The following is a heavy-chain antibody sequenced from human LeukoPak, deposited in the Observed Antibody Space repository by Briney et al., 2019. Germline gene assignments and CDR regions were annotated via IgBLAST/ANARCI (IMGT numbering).Heavy chain of an antibody. CDR1: GITFSSFC. CDR2: IRRDGSEK. J-gene: IGHJ4*02. D-gene: IGHD4-11*01. Sequence: SGGSLRLSCAASGITFSSFCMSWVRQAPGKGLEWVANIRRDGSEKYYVDSVKGRFTISRDNAKNSLYLQMNSLRDEDTAVYYCTRGYSIDYWGQGTLVTVSS. CDR3: TRGYSIDY. V-gene: IGHV3-7*05.